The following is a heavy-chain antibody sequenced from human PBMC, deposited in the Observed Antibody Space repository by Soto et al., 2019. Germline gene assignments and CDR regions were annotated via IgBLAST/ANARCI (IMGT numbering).Heavy chain of an antibody. CDR1: GYTFTSSG. V-gene: IGHV1-18*01. Sequence: ASVQVSCKASGYTFTSSGISWVRQAPGQGPEWMGWISTYNGNTNYAQNLQGRVTMTTDTSTSTAYMELRGLRSDDTAAYYCARTVAGYFDYWGQGTLVTVS. CDR2: ISTYNGNT. J-gene: IGHJ4*02. D-gene: IGHD6-19*01. CDR3: ARTVAGYFDY.